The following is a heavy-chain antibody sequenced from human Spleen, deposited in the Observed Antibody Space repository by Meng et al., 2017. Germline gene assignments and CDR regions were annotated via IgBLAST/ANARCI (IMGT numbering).Heavy chain of an antibody. D-gene: IGHD3-9*01. CDR2: ISYTGGTT. Sequence: GESLKISCGASGFTFISYAMTWVRQAPGKGLEWVSTISYTGGTTNHADSVKGRFTISRDNSKNTLYLQMNSLRAEDAAIYYCAKDTFSQYFDWLKDTFDIWGQGAMVTVAS. J-gene: IGHJ3*02. V-gene: IGHV3-23*01. CDR3: AKDTFSQYFDWLKDTFDI. CDR1: GFTFISYA.